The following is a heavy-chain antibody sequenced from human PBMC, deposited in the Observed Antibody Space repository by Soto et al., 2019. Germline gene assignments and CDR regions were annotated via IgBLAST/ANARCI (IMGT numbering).Heavy chain of an antibody. Sequence: QVHLVQSGAEVKKPRASVKVSCKGSGYTFTTYGITWVRQAPGQGLEWMGWISAHNGNTNYAQKLQGRVTVTRDTLTSTAYLELRSLRSDERAVYYGARGRYGDYWGQGAGVSVSS. V-gene: IGHV1-18*01. J-gene: IGHJ4*02. CDR1: GYTFTTYG. CDR3: ARGRYGDY. D-gene: IGHD1-1*01. CDR2: ISAHNGNT.